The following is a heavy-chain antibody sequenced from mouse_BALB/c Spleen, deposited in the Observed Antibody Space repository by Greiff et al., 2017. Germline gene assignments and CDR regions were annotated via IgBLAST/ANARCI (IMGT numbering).Heavy chain of an antibody. Sequence: EVQLHQSGAELVRPGALVKLSCKASGFNIKDYYMHWVKQRPEPGLEWIGWIDPENGNTIYDPKFQGKASITADTSSNTAYLQLSSLTSEDTAVYYCARRGYYDYADYWGQGTTLTVSS. D-gene: IGHD2-4*01. CDR1: GFNIKDYY. J-gene: IGHJ2*01. CDR3: ARRGYYDYADY. V-gene: IGHV14-1*02. CDR2: IDPENGNT.